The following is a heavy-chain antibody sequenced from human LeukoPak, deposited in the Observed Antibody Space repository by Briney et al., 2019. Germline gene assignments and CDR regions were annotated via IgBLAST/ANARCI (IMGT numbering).Heavy chain of an antibody. J-gene: IGHJ4*02. D-gene: IGHD3-10*01. CDR2: FYSGGDT. Sequence: GGSLRLSCAASGFTVSSNYMSWVRQAPGKGLECVSVFYSGGDTYYADSVKGRFTISRDNAKNSLYLQMNSLRAEDTAVYYCAREGFGLFDYWGQGTLVTVSS. CDR3: AREGFGLFDY. V-gene: IGHV3-66*01. CDR1: GFTVSSNY.